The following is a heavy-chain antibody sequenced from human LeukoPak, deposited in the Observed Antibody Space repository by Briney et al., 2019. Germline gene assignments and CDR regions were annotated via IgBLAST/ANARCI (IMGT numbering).Heavy chain of an antibody. Sequence: PGGSLRLSCAASGFTFSSYSMNWVRQAPGKGLEWVSSISSSSSYIYYADSVKVRFTISRDNAKNSLYLQMNSLRAEDTAVYYCARMVVTAYYFDYWGQGTLVTVSS. V-gene: IGHV3-21*01. D-gene: IGHD2-15*01. CDR3: ARMVVTAYYFDY. CDR2: ISSSSSYI. J-gene: IGHJ4*02. CDR1: GFTFSSYS.